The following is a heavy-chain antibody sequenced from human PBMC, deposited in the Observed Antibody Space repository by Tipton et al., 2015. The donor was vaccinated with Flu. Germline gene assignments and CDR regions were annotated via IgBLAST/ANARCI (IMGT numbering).Heavy chain of an antibody. CDR3: ASTIVLGSIRWFDP. Sequence: LSLTCTVSGGSISSYYWSWIRQPPGKGLEWIGYIYYSGSTNYNPSLKSRVTISVDTSKNQFSLKLSSVTAADTAVYYCASTIVLGSIRWFDPWGQGTLVTVSS. CDR1: GGSISSYY. V-gene: IGHV4-59*01. CDR2: IYYSGST. D-gene: IGHD2/OR15-2a*01. J-gene: IGHJ5*02.